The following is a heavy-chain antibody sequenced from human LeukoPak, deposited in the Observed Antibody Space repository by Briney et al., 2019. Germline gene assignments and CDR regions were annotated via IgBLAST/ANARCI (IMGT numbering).Heavy chain of an antibody. J-gene: IGHJ4*02. CDR1: GGSISSYY. CDR2: IDNSGST. V-gene: IGHV4-59*12. Sequence: SETLSLTCTVSGGSISSYYWNWLRQPPGKGLEWIGYIDNSGSTNYNPSLKSRVTISADTSKNQFSLKLSSVTAADTAVYYCARGRNYDSSGYLRWGQGTLVTVSS. CDR3: ARGRNYDSSGYLR. D-gene: IGHD3-22*01.